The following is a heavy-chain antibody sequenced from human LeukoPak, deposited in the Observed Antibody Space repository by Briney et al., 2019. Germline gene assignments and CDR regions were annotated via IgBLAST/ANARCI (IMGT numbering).Heavy chain of an antibody. CDR3: ARGGSYPFDY. Sequence: GGSPRLSCVVSGFTFSSSWMHWVRQAPGKGLVWVSRINSDGSSTSYADSVKGRFTISRDNAKNTLFLQMNSLGVEDTAVYYCARGGSYPFDYWGQGTLVTVSS. J-gene: IGHJ4*02. V-gene: IGHV3-74*01. CDR2: INSDGSST. CDR1: GFTFSSSW. D-gene: IGHD1-26*01.